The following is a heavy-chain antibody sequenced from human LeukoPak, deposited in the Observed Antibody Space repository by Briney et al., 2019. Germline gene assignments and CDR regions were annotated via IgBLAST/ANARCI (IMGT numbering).Heavy chain of an antibody. V-gene: IGHV3-21*01. J-gene: IGHJ4*02. CDR2: ISSGSTFI. CDR3: ARGWLYYFDF. CDR1: GFTLSSYT. Sequence: GGSLRLSCAASGFTLSSYTMNWVRQAPGKWLELVSSISSGSTFIYYADSVKGRFTISRDNAKHSLYLQMNSLRAEDTAVYYCARGWLYYFDFWGQGVLVTVSS. D-gene: IGHD3-10*01.